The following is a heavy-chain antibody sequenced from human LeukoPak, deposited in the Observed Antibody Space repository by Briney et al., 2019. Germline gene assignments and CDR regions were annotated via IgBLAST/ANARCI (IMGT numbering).Heavy chain of an antibody. CDR2: IIPIFGTA. CDR3: ARHVSSWFDP. Sequence: ASVKVSCKASGGTFSSYAISWVRQAPGQELEWMGGIIPIFGTANYAQKFQGRVTITTDESTSTAYMELSSLRSEDTAVYYCARHVSSWFDPWGQGTLVTVSS. V-gene: IGHV1-69*05. J-gene: IGHJ5*02. CDR1: GGTFSSYA. D-gene: IGHD3-10*01.